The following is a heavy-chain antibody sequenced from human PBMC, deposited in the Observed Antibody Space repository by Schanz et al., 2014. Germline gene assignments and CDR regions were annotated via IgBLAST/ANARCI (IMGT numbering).Heavy chain of an antibody. CDR3: VKGTLPYCTSGRCYPFDF. V-gene: IGHV3-23*01. CDR1: GFTFSNYA. J-gene: IGHJ4*02. CDR2: ISDSGDSA. D-gene: IGHD2-15*01. Sequence: EVQLLESGGGLVQPGGSLRLSCAASGFTFSNYAINWVRQTPERGLEWVSSISDSGDSAFYADSVRGRFTTSRDNSKNPLWLQMNSLRADDTAVYYCVKGTLPYCTSGRCYPFDFWGQGTLVTVSS.